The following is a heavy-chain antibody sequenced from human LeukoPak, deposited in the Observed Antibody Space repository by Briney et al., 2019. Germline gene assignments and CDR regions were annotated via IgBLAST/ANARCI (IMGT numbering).Heavy chain of an antibody. D-gene: IGHD3-10*02. CDR3: ARSSVRGVIYYMDV. J-gene: IGHJ6*03. CDR2: IYTSGST. Sequence: SETLSLTCTVSGGSISSYYWSWIRQPAGKGLEWIGRIYTSGSTNYNPSLKSRVTMSVDTSKNQFSLKLSSVTAADTAVYYCARSSVRGVIYYMDVWSKGTTVTVSS. CDR1: GGSISSYY. V-gene: IGHV4-4*07.